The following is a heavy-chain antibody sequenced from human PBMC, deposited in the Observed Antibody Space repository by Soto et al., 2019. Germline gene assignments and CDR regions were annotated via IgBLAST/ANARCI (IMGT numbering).Heavy chain of an antibody. CDR1: GFTFSSYW. CDR2: IKQDGSEE. V-gene: IGHV3-7*01. CDR3: ARVGLRFLEWLFNPGYGMDV. J-gene: IGHJ6*02. D-gene: IGHD3-3*01. Sequence: GGSLRLSCAASGFTFSSYWMSWVRKAPGKGLEWVANIKQDGSEEYYVDSVKGRFTISRDNAKNSLYLQLNSLRAEDTAVYYCARVGLRFLEWLFNPGYGMDVWGQGTTVTVSS.